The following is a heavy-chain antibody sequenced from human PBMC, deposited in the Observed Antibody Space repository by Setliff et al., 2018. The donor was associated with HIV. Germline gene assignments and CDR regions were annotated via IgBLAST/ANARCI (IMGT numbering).Heavy chain of an antibody. CDR1: GFSLSTSGVG. J-gene: IGHJ4*02. V-gene: IGHV2-5*02. Sequence: ASGPTLVNPTQPLTLTCTFSGFSLSTSGVGVGWIRQPPGKALEWLALIYWDDDKRSSPSLKNRVTITKDTSKNQVVLTMTNLDPVDTATYYCAHCMVSEWGVSRGYPFDYWGQGTLVTVSS. D-gene: IGHD2-8*01. CDR3: AHCMVSEWGVSRGYPFDY. CDR2: IYWDDDK.